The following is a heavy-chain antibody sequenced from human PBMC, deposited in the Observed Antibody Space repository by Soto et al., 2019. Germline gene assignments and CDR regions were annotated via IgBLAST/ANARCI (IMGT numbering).Heavy chain of an antibody. CDR1: GYTFTGYY. CDR3: ARERYQVISDGMDV. J-gene: IGHJ6*02. D-gene: IGHD2-2*01. Sequence: ASVKVSCKASGYTFTGYYFHWVREAPGQGLEWMGWINPQTGGTSYAQKFQGRVTLSRDTSINTAYLELSRLTFDDAAVYFCARERYQVISDGMDVWGQGTTVTVSS. CDR2: INPQTGGT. V-gene: IGHV1-2*02.